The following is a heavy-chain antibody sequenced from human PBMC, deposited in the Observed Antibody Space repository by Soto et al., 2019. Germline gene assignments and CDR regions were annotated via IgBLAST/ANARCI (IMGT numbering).Heavy chain of an antibody. CDR1: GGSISSYY. D-gene: IGHD6-19*01. J-gene: IGHJ3*02. Sequence: QVQLQESGPGLVKPSETLSLTCTVSGGSISSYYWSWIRQPAGKGLEWIGRIYTRGSTNYNPSLKSRVTMSVDTSKNQFSLKLSSVTAADTAVYYCARDIPYSSGWYARVDAFDIWGQGTMVTVSS. CDR3: ARDIPYSSGWYARVDAFDI. CDR2: IYTRGST. V-gene: IGHV4-4*07.